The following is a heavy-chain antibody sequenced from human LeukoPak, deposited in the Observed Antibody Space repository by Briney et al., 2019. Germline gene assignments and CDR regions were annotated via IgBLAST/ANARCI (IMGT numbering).Heavy chain of an antibody. V-gene: IGHV4-59*01. CDR3: ARVRWLQLDAFDI. D-gene: IGHD5-24*01. CDR2: IYYSGGT. J-gene: IGHJ3*02. Sequence: PSQTLSLTCTVSGGSISTYYWSWLRQPPGKGLEWIGYIYYSGGTNYNPSLKSRVTISVDTSKNQFSLKLSSVTAADTAVYYCARVRWLQLDAFDIWGQGTMVTVSS. CDR1: GGSISTYY.